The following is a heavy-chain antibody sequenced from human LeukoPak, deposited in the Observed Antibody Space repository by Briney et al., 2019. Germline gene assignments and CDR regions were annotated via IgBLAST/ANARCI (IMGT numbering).Heavy chain of an antibody. J-gene: IGHJ4*02. CDR2: INHSGTT. CDR3: ARHRPYCGGDCAYFDY. Sequence: TSETLSLTCATYGGPFNGFYWSWIRQPPGKGLEWIGEINHSGTTNYNPSLESRVTISVDTSKNQFSLKLSSVTAADTAVYYRARHRPYCGGDCAYFDYWGQGTLVTVSS. V-gene: IGHV4-34*01. D-gene: IGHD2-21*01. CDR1: GGPFNGFY.